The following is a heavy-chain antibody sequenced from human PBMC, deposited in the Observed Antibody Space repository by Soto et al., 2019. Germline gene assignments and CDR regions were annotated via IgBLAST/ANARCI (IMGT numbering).Heavy chain of an antibody. CDR2: ISSDGTKK. J-gene: IGHJ4*02. CDR1: GFSFSDYA. V-gene: IGHV3-30-3*01. Sequence: QVQLVESGGGVVQPGRSRRLSCAASGFSFSDYAMHWVRQAPGKGLEWVAVISSDGTKKYYADSVKGRFTIFTDNSKNTLFLQMHSLTAEDTAVYFCARDRDRSPTYYFFFWGQGSLVTVSS. D-gene: IGHD3-10*01. CDR3: ARDRDRSPTYYFFF.